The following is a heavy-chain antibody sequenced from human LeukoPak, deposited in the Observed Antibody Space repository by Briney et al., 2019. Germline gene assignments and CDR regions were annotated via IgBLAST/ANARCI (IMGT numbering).Heavy chain of an antibody. V-gene: IGHV4-59*08. CDR3: ESLPKIVVASNLVRYWYFDL. D-gene: IGHD3-22*01. J-gene: IGHJ2*01. Sequence: SETLSLTCIVSGGSFSSHYWSWIRQPPGKGLEWIGYIYYSGSTNYNPSLKSRVTMSVDTSKNQFSLNLSSVTAADTAVYYCESLPKIVVASNLVRYWYFDLWGRGTLVTVSS. CDR1: GGSFSSHY. CDR2: IYYSGST.